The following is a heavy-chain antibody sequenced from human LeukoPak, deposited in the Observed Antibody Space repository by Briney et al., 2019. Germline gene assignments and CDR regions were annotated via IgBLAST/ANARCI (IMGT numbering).Heavy chain of an antibody. J-gene: IGHJ4*02. CDR2: ISGSGGST. V-gene: IGHV3-23*01. Sequence: GGSLRLSCAASGFTFSSYSMNWVRQAPGKGLEWVAGISGSGGSTNYADSVKGRFTISRDNRKNTLYLQMNSLIAEDTAVYFCAKRGVVIRVILVGFHKEAYYFDSWGQGALVTVSS. CDR3: AKRGVVIRVILVGFHKEAYYFDS. D-gene: IGHD3-22*01. CDR1: GFTFSSYS.